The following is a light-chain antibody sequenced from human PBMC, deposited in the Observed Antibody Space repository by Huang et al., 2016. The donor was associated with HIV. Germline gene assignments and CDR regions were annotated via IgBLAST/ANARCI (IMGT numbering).Light chain of an antibody. CDR2: DAS. V-gene: IGKV3-20*01. CDR1: QRVNSSS. CDR3: QHYDTSSIT. Sequence: VLTQSPGILSLSPGERATLSCSASQRVNSSSLAWYQQKFGQAPRLLIYDASIRATGIPDRFSGRGSGTEFVLSISRLEPEDFAMYYCQHYDTSSITFGQGTRL. J-gene: IGKJ5*01.